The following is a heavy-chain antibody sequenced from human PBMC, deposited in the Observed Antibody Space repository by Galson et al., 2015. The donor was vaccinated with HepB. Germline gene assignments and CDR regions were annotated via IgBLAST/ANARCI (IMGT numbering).Heavy chain of an antibody. CDR2: IIPIFGTA. V-gene: IGHV1-69*13. Sequence: SVKVSCKASGGTFSSYAISWVRQAPGQGLEWMGGIIPIFGTANYAQKFQGRVTITADESTSTAYMELSSLRSEDTAVYYCARDRVHYYDSSGYYHPGWFDPWGQGTLVTVSS. D-gene: IGHD3-22*01. J-gene: IGHJ5*02. CDR3: ARDRVHYYDSSGYYHPGWFDP. CDR1: GGTFSSYA.